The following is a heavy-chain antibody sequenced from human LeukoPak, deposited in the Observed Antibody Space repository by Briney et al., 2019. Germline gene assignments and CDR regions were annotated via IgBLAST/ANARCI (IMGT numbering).Heavy chain of an antibody. CDR1: GFTFSSYS. CDR2: ISSSSSYI. V-gene: IGHV3-21*01. J-gene: IGHJ4*02. CDR3: ARDFHRRLYDSSAYYPY. D-gene: IGHD3-22*01. Sequence: GGSLRLSCAASGFTFSSYSMNWVRQAPGKGLEWVSSISSSSSYIYYADSVKGRFTISRDNAKNSLYLQMNSLRAEDTAVYYCARDFHRRLYDSSAYYPYWGQGTLVTVSS.